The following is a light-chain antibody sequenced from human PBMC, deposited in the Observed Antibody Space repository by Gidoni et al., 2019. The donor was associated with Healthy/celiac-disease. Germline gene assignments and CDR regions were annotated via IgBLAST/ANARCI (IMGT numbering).Light chain of an antibody. Sequence: IVLTQSPATLSLSPGERATLPCRASQSVSSYLAWYHQKPGQTPSLLIYDASNRATGIPARFSGSGAGTDFTLTTSSREPEDFAVYYCQQRSNWPPITFGQGTRLEIK. CDR1: QSVSSY. V-gene: IGKV3-11*01. J-gene: IGKJ5*01. CDR3: QQRSNWPPIT. CDR2: DAS.